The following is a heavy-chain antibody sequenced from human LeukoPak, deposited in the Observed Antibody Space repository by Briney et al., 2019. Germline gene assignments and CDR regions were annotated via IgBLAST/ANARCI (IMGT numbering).Heavy chain of an antibody. Sequence: PGGSLRLSCSASGFTFSSYGMHWVRQAPGKGLEDVSAISSNGGSTYYADSVKGRFTISRDNSKNTLYLQMNSLRAEDTAVYYCARDLAGYNSFDYWGQGTLVTVSS. CDR2: ISSNGGST. D-gene: IGHD5-24*01. J-gene: IGHJ4*02. V-gene: IGHV3-64*04. CDR3: ARDLAGYNSFDY. CDR1: GFTFSSYG.